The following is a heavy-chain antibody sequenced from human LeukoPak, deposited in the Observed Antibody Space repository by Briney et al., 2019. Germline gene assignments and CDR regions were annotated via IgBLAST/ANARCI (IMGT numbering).Heavy chain of an antibody. J-gene: IGHJ6*02. D-gene: IGHD1-14*01. CDR1: GGSISSGGYY. CDR2: IYYSGST. Sequence: SQTLSLTCTVSGGSISSGGYYWGWIRQHPGKGLERIGYIYYSGSTYYNPSLKSRVTISVDTSKNQFSLKLSSVTAADTAVYYCARDSPVYRYGMDVWGQGTTVTVSS. V-gene: IGHV4-31*03. CDR3: ARDSPVYRYGMDV.